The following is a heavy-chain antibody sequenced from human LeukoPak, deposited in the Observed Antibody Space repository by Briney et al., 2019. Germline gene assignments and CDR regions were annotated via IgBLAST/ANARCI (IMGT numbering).Heavy chain of an antibody. CDR3: ARDGDYGDYSWFDP. J-gene: IGHJ5*02. CDR2: IIPIFGTA. V-gene: IGHV1-69*13. CDR1: GGTFSSYA. D-gene: IGHD4-17*01. Sequence: ASVKVSCKASGGTFSSYAISWVRQAPGQGLEWMGGIIPIFGTANYAQKFQGRVTITADESTSTAYMELSSLRSEDTAVYYCARDGDYGDYSWFDPWGRGTLVTVSS.